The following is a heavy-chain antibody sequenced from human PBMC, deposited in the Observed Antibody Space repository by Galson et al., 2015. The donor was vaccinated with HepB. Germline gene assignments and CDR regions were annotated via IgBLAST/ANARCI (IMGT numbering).Heavy chain of an antibody. CDR1: GFTSSSYG. J-gene: IGHJ4*02. Sequence: SLRLSCAASGFTSSSYGMPWVRQAPGKGLEWVAVISYDGSNKYYADSVKGRFTISRDNSRNTLYLQMNSLRAEDTAVYYCAKDDLVYAALGYWGQGTLVTVSS. D-gene: IGHD5/OR15-5a*01. CDR3: AKDDLVYAALGY. V-gene: IGHV3-30*18. CDR2: ISYDGSNK.